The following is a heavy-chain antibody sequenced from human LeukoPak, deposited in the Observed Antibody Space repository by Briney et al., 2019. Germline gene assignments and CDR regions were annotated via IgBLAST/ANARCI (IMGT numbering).Heavy chain of an antibody. Sequence: PGASLRLSCAASGFTFSRYWMSWVRQAPGKGLEWVANMKQDGSAKYYVDSVKGRFTISRDNAKNSLYLQMNSLRAEDTAVYYCARDSETAGEFFDYWGQGTLVTVSS. CDR2: MKQDGSAK. CDR1: GFTFSRYW. V-gene: IGHV3-7*04. CDR3: ARDSETAGEFFDY. D-gene: IGHD2-21*01. J-gene: IGHJ4*02.